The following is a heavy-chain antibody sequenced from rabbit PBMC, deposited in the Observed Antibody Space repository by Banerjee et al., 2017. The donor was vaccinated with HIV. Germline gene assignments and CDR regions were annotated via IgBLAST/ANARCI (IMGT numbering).Heavy chain of an antibody. Sequence: QEQLEESGGDLVKPEGSLTLTCTASGFSFSSSYDMCWVRQAPGKGLEWIGCIYTGNGNTYYASWAKGRFTISKTSWTTVTLQMTSLTAADTATYFCARDLAGAIGWNYNLWGQGTLVTVS. CDR1: GFSFSSSYD. V-gene: IGHV1S45*01. D-gene: IGHD4-1*01. CDR3: ARDLAGAIGWNYNL. CDR2: IYTGNGNT. J-gene: IGHJ4*01.